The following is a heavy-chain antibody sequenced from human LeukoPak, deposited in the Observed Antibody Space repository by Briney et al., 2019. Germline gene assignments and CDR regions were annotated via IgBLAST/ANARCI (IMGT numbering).Heavy chain of an antibody. Sequence: SETLSLTCTVSGGSISSYYWSWIRQTPGKGLEWIGDIYYSGSTNYNPSLKSRVTISVDTSKNQFSLKLSSVTAADTAVYYCARLGTTVTTDYWGQGTLVTVSS. D-gene: IGHD4-17*01. CDR2: IYYSGST. CDR1: GGSISSYY. J-gene: IGHJ4*02. CDR3: ARLGTTVTTDY. V-gene: IGHV4-59*08.